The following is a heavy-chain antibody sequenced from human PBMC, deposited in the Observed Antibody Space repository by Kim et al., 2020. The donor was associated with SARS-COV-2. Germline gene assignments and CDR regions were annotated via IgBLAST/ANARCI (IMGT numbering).Heavy chain of an antibody. CDR1: GLTFSTYA. CDR2: ISASGGKT. Sequence: GGSLRLSCAASGLTFSTYAMSWVRQAPGKGLEWVSAISASGGKTYYADSVKGRFTISRDNSKNTLYLQMNSLRAEDTAVYYCAKDLGGNFAYWGQGTLVTVSS. CDR3: AKDLGGNFAY. D-gene: IGHD2-21*02. J-gene: IGHJ4*02. V-gene: IGHV3-23*01.